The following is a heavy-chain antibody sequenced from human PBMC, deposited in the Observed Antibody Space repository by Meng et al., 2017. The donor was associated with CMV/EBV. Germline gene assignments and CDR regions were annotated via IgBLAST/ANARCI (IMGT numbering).Heavy chain of an antibody. V-gene: IGHV1-8*01. CDR3: ARGRLFCSSTSCRNGGIGY. J-gene: IGHJ4*02. CDR1: GYTFTSYD. Sequence: ASVKVSCKASGYTFTSYDINWVRQATGQGLEWMGWMNPNSGNTGYAQKFQGRVTMTRNTSISTAYMELSSLRSEDTAVYYCARGRLFCSSTSCRNGGIGYWGQGTLVTVSS. D-gene: IGHD2-2*01. CDR2: MNPNSGNT.